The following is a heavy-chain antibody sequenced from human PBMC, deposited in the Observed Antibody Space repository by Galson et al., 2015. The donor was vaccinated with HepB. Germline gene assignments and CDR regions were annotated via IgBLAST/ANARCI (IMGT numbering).Heavy chain of an antibody. CDR3: ARDRGGSGYCSSTSCPFGGYYYYGMDV. CDR1: GSTFSSYA. V-gene: IGHV3-30-3*01. D-gene: IGHD2-2*01. Sequence: SLRLSCAASGSTFSSYAMHWVRQAPGKGLEWVAVISYDGSNKDYADSVKGRFTISRDNSKNTLYLQMNSLRAEDTAVYYCARDRGGSGYCSSTSCPFGGYYYYGMDVWGQGTTVTVSS. J-gene: IGHJ6*02. CDR2: ISYDGSNK.